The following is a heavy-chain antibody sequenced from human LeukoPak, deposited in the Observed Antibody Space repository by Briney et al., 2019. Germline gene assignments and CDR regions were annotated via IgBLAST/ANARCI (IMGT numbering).Heavy chain of an antibody. V-gene: IGHV4-59*01. J-gene: IGHJ3*02. CDR2: ICYSGST. CDR1: GGSISSYY. D-gene: IGHD2-21*02. Sequence: SETLSLTCTVSGGSISSYYWSWIRQPPGKGLEWIGYICYSGSTNYNPSLKSRVTISVDTSKNQFSLKLSSVTAADTAVYYCAVVTAIFHDAFDIWGQGTMVTVSS. CDR3: AVVTAIFHDAFDI.